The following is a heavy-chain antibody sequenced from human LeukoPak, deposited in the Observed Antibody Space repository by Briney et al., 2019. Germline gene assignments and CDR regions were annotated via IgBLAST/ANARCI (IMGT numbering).Heavy chain of an antibody. J-gene: IGHJ4*02. V-gene: IGHV4-38-2*02. CDR1: GYSISSGYY. CDR2: SYHSGGT. D-gene: IGHD6-13*01. CDR3: ARDIQGYKSSYFDY. Sequence: PSETLSLTCGVSGYSISSGYYWGWLRQPPGKGREWIGTSYHSGGTYYNPSLKGRGTASVDTSKKQFSLRLRSVTAADTAVYYCARDIQGYKSSYFDYWGQGPLVPVSS.